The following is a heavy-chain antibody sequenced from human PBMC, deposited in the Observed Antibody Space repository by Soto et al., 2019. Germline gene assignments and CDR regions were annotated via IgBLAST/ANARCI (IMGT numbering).Heavy chain of an antibody. CDR3: ATVARGYSYGPLDY. J-gene: IGHJ4*02. V-gene: IGHV1-69*13. Sequence: ASVKVSCKASGGTFSSYAISWVRQAPGQGLEWMGGIIPIFGTANYAQKFQGRVTITADESTSTAYMELSSLRSENTAVYYCATVARGYSYGPLDYWGQGTLVTVSS. CDR1: GGTFSSYA. CDR2: IIPIFGTA. D-gene: IGHD5-18*01.